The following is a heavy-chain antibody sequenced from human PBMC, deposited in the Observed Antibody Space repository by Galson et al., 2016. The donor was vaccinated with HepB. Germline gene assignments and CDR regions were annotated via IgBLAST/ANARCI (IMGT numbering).Heavy chain of an antibody. CDR2: ISAYNGHT. CDR3: VSIEYSSSSEAFDI. CDR1: GYTFSHYG. J-gene: IGHJ3*02. D-gene: IGHD6-6*01. V-gene: IGHV1-18*04. Sequence: SVKVSCKASGYTFSHYGITWVRQAPGQGLEWMGWISAYNGHTNQAQNLQGRVTVTTDTSTTTAYMELRSLRSDDTAVYYCVSIEYSSSSEAFDIWGQGTTVTVSS.